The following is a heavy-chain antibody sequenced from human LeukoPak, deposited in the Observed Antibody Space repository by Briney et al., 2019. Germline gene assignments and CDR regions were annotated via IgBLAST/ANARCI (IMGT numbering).Heavy chain of an antibody. J-gene: IGHJ4*02. CDR2: ISYDGSNK. V-gene: IGHV3-30*01. CDR1: GFTFSSYA. CDR3: ARAAAGTN. Sequence: GGSLRLSCAASGFTFSSYAMHRVRQAPGKGLEWVAVISYDGSNKYYADSVKGRFTISRDNSKNTLYLQMNSLRAEDTAVYYCARAAAGTNWGQGTLVTVSS. D-gene: IGHD6-13*01.